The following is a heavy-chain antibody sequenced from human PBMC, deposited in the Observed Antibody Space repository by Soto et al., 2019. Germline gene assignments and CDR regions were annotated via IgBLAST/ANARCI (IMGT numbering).Heavy chain of an antibody. Sequence: GASLKISGKGSGYRLTTYWSGWVRQMHGKGLEWMGMIYPGDSDTRYSPSFQGQVTISADKSISTAYLQWSSLKASDTAMYYCARQDPITMVRGVIYYYYYGMDVWGQGTTVTVSS. D-gene: IGHD3-10*01. CDR1: GYRLTTYW. CDR3: ARQDPITMVRGVIYYYYYGMDV. V-gene: IGHV5-51*01. CDR2: IYPGDSDT. J-gene: IGHJ6*02.